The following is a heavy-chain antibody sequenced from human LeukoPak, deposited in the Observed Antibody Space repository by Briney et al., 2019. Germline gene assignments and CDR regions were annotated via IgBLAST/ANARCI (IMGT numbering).Heavy chain of an antibody. Sequence: PSGTLSLTCTVSGGSISSYYWSWIRQPAGKGLEWIGRIYTSGSTNYNPSLKSRVSMSVDTSKNQFSLKLSSVTAADTAVYYCARGMFGGVSSARVDYYYYYMDVWGKGTTVTVSS. D-gene: IGHD3-16*01. J-gene: IGHJ6*03. V-gene: IGHV4-4*07. CDR1: GGSISSYY. CDR3: ARGMFGGVSSARVDYYYYYMDV. CDR2: IYTSGST.